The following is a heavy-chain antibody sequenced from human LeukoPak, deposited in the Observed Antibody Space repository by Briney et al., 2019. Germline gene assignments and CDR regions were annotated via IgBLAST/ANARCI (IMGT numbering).Heavy chain of an antibody. CDR3: ARGAPGQQLSY. D-gene: IGHD6-13*01. J-gene: IGHJ4*02. CDR1: GYTFTGYY. CDR2: INPNSGGR. Sequence: ASVKVSCKASGYTFTGYYIHWVRQAPGQGLEWMGWINPNSGGRKYAQKFQGRVTMTRDTSVSTAYMELSSLRSEDMAVYYCARGAPGQQLSYWGQGTLVTVSS. V-gene: IGHV1-2*02.